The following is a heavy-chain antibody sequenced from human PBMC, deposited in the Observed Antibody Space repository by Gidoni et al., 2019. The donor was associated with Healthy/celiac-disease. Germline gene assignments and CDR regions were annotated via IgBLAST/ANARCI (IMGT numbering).Heavy chain of an antibody. J-gene: IGHJ4*02. CDR1: GGAISSSSYY. CDR3: SSHTVAGSDFDY. V-gene: IGHV4-39*01. D-gene: IGHD6-19*01. Sequence: QLQLQESGPGLVKPSETLSITCTVSGGAISSSSYYWGWTRQPPGKGLEWIGSIYYSGSTYYTPSLTSRVTISVDTSKHQFSLQLSSVTAADTAVYYCSSHTVAGSDFDYWGQGTLVTVSS. CDR2: IYYSGST.